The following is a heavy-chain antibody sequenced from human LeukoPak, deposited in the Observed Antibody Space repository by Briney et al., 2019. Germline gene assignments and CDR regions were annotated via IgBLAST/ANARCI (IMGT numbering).Heavy chain of an antibody. Sequence: SETLSLTCSVSGGSMSSTDYYYYWGWLRRPPGKGLEWIGSLFNSVSTYYNPSLKTRLTMSIDTSKNQFSMRLTSVTAADTAVYYCARNNSMVRGALDSWGQGILVAVSS. J-gene: IGHJ5*01. D-gene: IGHD3-10*01. CDR3: ARNNSMVRGALDS. CDR1: GGSMSSTDYYYY. CDR2: LFNSVST. V-gene: IGHV4-39*01.